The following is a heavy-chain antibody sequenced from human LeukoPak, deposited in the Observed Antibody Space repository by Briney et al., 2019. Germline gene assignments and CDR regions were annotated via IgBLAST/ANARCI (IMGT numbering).Heavy chain of an antibody. J-gene: IGHJ3*02. CDR3: ASASRAVADRGAFDI. CDR2: IYYSGST. Sequence: SETLSLTCTVSGGSISSYYWSWLRQPPGKGLEWIGYIYYSGSTNYNPSLKSRVTISVDTSKNQFSLKLSSVTAADTAVYYCASASRAVADRGAFDIWGQGTMVTVSS. CDR1: GGSISSYY. D-gene: IGHD6-19*01. V-gene: IGHV4-59*01.